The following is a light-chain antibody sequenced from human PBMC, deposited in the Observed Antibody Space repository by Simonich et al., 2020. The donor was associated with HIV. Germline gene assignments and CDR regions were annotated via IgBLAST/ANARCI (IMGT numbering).Light chain of an antibody. V-gene: IGKV4-1*01. CDR1: QSVLYSSNNKNY. Sequence: DIVMTQSPDSLAVSLGERATINCKSSQSVLYSSNNKNYLVWYQKKPGQPPKLLIYWASTRESGVPDRFNGSGSGTDFTLTISSLQAEDVAVYYCQQYYSSPRTFGQGTKVEIK. CDR2: WAS. J-gene: IGKJ1*01. CDR3: QQYYSSPRT.